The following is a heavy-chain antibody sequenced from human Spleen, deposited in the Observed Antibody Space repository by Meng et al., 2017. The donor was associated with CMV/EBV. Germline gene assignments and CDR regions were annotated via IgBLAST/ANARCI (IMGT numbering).Heavy chain of an antibody. CDR1: GYTFTSYG. CDR2: ISAYNGNT. Sequence: ASVKVSCKASGYTFTSYGISWVRQAPGQGLEWMGWISAYNGNTNYAQKLQGRVTMTTDTSTSTAYMELRNLRSDDTAVYYCARGGYSSSWYRDYYYYYGMDVWGQGTTVTVSS. D-gene: IGHD6-13*01. V-gene: IGHV1-18*01. CDR3: ARGGYSSSWYRDYYYYYGMDV. J-gene: IGHJ6*02.